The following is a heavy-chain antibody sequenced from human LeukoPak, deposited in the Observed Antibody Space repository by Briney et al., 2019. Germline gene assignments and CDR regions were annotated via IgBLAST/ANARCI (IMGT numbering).Heavy chain of an antibody. V-gene: IGHV4-34*01. CDR1: GGSISGYY. CDR3: ARDDTAMPSN. D-gene: IGHD5-18*01. J-gene: IGHJ4*02. CDR2: INHSGST. Sequence: SETLSLTCTVSGGSISGYYWSWIRQPPGKGLEWIGEINHSGSTNYNPSLKSRVTISVDTSKNQFSLKLSSVTAADTAVYYCARDDTAMPSNWGQGTLVTVSP.